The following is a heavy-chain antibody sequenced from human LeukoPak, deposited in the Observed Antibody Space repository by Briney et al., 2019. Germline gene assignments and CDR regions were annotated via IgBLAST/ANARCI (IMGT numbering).Heavy chain of an antibody. V-gene: IGHV3-NL1*01. CDR3: ARTYYDILTDAFDI. J-gene: IGHJ3*02. CDR1: GFTFSSYG. CDR2: IYSGGST. Sequence: PGGSLRLSCAASGFTFSSYGMHWVRQAPGKGLEWLSVIYSGGSTYYADSLKGRFTISRDISKNTLYLQLNSLRVEDTAVYYCARTYYDILTDAFDIWGQGTMVTVSS. D-gene: IGHD3-9*01.